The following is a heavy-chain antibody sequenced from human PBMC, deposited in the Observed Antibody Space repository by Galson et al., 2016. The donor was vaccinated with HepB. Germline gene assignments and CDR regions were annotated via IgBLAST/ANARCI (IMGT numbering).Heavy chain of an antibody. CDR2: IIPIFDTT. CDR3: AREGEGYCSSNSCYNWFDS. V-gene: IGHV1-69*08. CDR1: GDTFSTYT. Sequence: SVKVSCKASGDTFSTYTINWVRQAPGQGLEWMGRIIPIFDTTNYAQKFQDRVTITADKSTGTAYMELSSLRSEDTAVYYCAREGEGYCSSNSCYNWFDSWGQGTLVTVSS. D-gene: IGHD2-2*01. J-gene: IGHJ5*01.